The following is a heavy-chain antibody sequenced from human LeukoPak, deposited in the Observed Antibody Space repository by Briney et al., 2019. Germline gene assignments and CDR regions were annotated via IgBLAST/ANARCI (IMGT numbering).Heavy chain of an antibody. CDR2: IHDSGST. CDR3: ARGDLSCHGSGSYCAFDI. Sequence: SETLSLTCTVSGDSTRSNYWSWIRQPPGKGLEWIGFIHDSGSTHYTPSLDSRVTISLDTSRTQLSLKLTSVTAADTAVYYCARGDLSCHGSGSYCAFDIWGQGTVVTVSS. V-gene: IGHV4-59*08. J-gene: IGHJ3*02. CDR1: GDSTRSNY. D-gene: IGHD3-10*01.